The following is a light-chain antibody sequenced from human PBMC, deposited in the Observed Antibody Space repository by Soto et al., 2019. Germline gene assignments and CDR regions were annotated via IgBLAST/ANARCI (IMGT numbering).Light chain of an antibody. CDR2: GAS. V-gene: IGKV3-15*01. CDR3: QQYHTWPIT. J-gene: IGKJ4*01. CDR1: RGVSSK. Sequence: DIVMTQSPAALSVAPGERVTFSCRAGRGVSSKLAWYQHKPGQAPRLLISGASTGATGVPARFSGSGSGTEFTLTISSLESEDCAIYYCQQYHTWPITFGGGTKVDI.